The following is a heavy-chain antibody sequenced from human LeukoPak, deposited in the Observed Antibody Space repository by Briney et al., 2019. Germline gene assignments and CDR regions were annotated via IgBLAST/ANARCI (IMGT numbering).Heavy chain of an antibody. Sequence: PGGSLRLSCAASGFTFSSYAMSWVRQAPGKGLEWVSVIYSGGSTYYADSVKGRFTISRDNSKNTLYLQMNSLRAEDTAVYYCARMSVVTLWGQGTLVTVSS. V-gene: IGHV3-53*01. CDR2: IYSGGST. J-gene: IGHJ4*02. CDR3: ARMSVVTL. D-gene: IGHD2-21*02. CDR1: GFTFSSYA.